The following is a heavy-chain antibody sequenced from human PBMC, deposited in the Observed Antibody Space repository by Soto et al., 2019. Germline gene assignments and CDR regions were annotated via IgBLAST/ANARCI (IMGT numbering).Heavy chain of an antibody. V-gene: IGHV3-23*01. Sequence: VGSLRLSCAASGFTFSSYAMSWVRQAPGKGLEWVSAISGSGGSTYYADSVKGRFTISRDNSKNTLYLQMNSLRAEDTAVYYCAKDSSGWYGYFDYWGQGTLVTVSS. CDR2: ISGSGGST. CDR3: AKDSSGWYGYFDY. CDR1: GFTFSSYA. J-gene: IGHJ4*02. D-gene: IGHD6-19*01.